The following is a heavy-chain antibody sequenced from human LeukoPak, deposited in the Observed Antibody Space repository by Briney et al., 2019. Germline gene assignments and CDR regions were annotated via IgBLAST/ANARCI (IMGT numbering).Heavy chain of an antibody. D-gene: IGHD2-2*02. Sequence: SSVKVSCKASGGTFSSYAISWVRQAPGQGLEWMGGIIPIFGTANYAQKFQGRVTITADKSTSTAYMELSSLRSEDTAVYYCARERAYCSSTSCYIRGIDYWGQGTLVTVSS. CDR1: GGTFSSYA. J-gene: IGHJ4*02. CDR3: ARERAYCSSTSCYIRGIDY. V-gene: IGHV1-69*06. CDR2: IIPIFGTA.